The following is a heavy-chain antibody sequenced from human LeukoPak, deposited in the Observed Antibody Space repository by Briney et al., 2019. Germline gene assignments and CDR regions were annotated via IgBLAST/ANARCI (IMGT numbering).Heavy chain of an antibody. V-gene: IGHV3-30*04. D-gene: IGHD1-26*01. CDR2: ISYDGSNK. CDR1: GFTFSSYA. Sequence: GGSLRLSCAASGFTFSSYAMHWVRQAPAKGLEWVAVISYDGSNKYYADSVKGRFTISRDNSKNTLYLQMNSLRAEDTAVYYCARLRMSGSGDYWGQGTLVTVSP. J-gene: IGHJ4*02. CDR3: ARLRMSGSGDY.